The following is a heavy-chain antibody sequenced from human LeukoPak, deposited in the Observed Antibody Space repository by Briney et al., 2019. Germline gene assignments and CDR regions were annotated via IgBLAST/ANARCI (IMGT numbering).Heavy chain of an antibody. D-gene: IGHD3-10*01. CDR1: GFTFHNHW. J-gene: IGHJ4*02. Sequence: PGGSLTLSCAASGFTFHNHWMHWVRQVPGKGLAWVARIDSDGSTTNYADSVKGRFTIARDNAKNTLNLLMTSLRPDDTAIYYCAGGYYYGDSFDYWGQGALVTVSS. CDR2: IDSDGSTT. CDR3: AGGYYYGDSFDY. V-gene: IGHV3-74*01.